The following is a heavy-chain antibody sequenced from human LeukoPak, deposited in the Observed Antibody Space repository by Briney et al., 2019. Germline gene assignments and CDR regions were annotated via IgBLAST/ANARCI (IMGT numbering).Heavy chain of an antibody. D-gene: IGHD3-10*01. Sequence: GRSLRLSCAASGFTFDDYAMHWVRQAPGKGLEWVSGISWNSGSIGYADSVKGRFTISRDNAKNSLYLQMNSLRAEDTAVYYCARVTYGSGSSDYWGQGTLVTVSS. V-gene: IGHV3-9*01. CDR2: ISWNSGSI. CDR3: ARVTYGSGSSDY. J-gene: IGHJ4*02. CDR1: GFTFDDYA.